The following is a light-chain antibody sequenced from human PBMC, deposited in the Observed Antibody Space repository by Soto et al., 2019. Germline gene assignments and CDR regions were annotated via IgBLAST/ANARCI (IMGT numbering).Light chain of an antibody. Sequence: QAVVTQPPSASGSLGQSVTISCTGSSSDVGAYNYVSWYQQHPDKAPKLIIYDVTKRPSGVPDRFSGSKSGNTASLTVSGLQAEDETNYYCTSYGGSNNLVFGGGTKLTVL. J-gene: IGLJ2*01. CDR3: TSYGGSNNLV. V-gene: IGLV2-8*01. CDR2: DVT. CDR1: SSDVGAYNY.